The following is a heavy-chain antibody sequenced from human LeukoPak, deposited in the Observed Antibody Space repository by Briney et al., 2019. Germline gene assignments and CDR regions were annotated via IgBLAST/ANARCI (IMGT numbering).Heavy chain of an antibody. CDR1: GFTFSSYA. CDR2: VSGSGDST. V-gene: IGHV3-23*01. Sequence: GGSLRLSCAASGFTFSSYAMSWFRQAPGKGLEWVSAVSGSGDSTYYADSVKGRFTISRDNSKNTLYLQMNSLRAEDTAVYYCAGSSGYYYIYLYYFDYWGQGTLVTVSS. J-gene: IGHJ4*02. D-gene: IGHD3-22*01. CDR3: AGSSGYYYIYLYYFDY.